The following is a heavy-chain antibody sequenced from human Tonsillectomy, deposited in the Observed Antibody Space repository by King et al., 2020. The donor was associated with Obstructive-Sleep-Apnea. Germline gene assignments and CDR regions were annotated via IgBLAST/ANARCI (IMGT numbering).Heavy chain of an antibody. D-gene: IGHD1-26*01. Sequence: VQLVESGGGVVQPGRSLRLSCAASGFTFSNYAMHWVRQAPGKGLEGVAVISYDGGNKFYADSVKGRFTISRDNSKNTLWLQMDSLRAEDTAVYYCARDRISGGYSVRGMDVWGQGTTVTVSS. CDR2: ISYDGGNK. CDR3: ARDRISGGYSVRGMDV. V-gene: IGHV3-30*04. J-gene: IGHJ6*02. CDR1: GFTFSNYA.